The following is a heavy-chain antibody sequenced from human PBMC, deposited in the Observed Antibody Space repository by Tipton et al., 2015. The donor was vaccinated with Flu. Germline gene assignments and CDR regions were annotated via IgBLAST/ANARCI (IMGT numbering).Heavy chain of an antibody. D-gene: IGHD4-11*01. CDR2: ISRGGAT. J-gene: IGHJ5*02. Sequence: TLSLTCTVSGGSISSSSYYWTWIRQPPGKGLEWIGQISRGGATYYNSSLQSRATISVDSSRNRFSLKVKSVTAADTATYYCARRDYSNYVSQPKNWFDHWGQGILVTVSS. CDR1: GGSISSSSYY. V-gene: IGHV4-39*07. CDR3: ARRDYSNYVSQPKNWFDH.